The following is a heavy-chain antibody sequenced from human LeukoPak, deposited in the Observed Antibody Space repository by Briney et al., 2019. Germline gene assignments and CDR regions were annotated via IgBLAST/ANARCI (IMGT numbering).Heavy chain of an antibody. J-gene: IGHJ6*03. CDR1: GGSFSGYY. CDR3: AKGRGGYYGSGSLHYYHHIDV. V-gene: IGHV4-34*01. CDR2: INHSGST. D-gene: IGHD3-10*01. Sequence: SETLSLTCAVYGGSFSGYYWSWIRQPPGKGLEWIGEINHSGSTNYNPSLKSRVTISVDTSKNQFSLKLSSVTAADTAVYYCAKGRGGYYGSGSLHYYHHIDVWGKGTTVTVSS.